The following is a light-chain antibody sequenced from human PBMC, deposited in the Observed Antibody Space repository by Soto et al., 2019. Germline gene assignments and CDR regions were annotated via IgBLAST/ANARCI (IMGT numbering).Light chain of an antibody. J-gene: IGKJ1*01. CDR3: QQYGSSPRT. CDR1: QSVSSSY. V-gene: IGKV3-20*01. CDR2: GAS. Sequence: EIVLTQSPGTLSLSPGESATLSCRASQSVSSSYLAWYQQKPGQAPRLLIYGASSRATGIPDRFSGSGSGTDFTLIISRLEPEDFAVYYCQQYGSSPRTFGQGTKVDIK.